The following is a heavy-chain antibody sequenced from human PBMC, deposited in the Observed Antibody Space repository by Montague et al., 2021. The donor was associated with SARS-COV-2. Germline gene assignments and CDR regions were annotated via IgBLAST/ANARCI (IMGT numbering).Heavy chain of an antibody. Sequence: PRLSCAASGFTFSSYGMHWVRQAPGKGLEWVAVIWNDGRYRFHADSVKGRFAISRDNSKNTLYLEMNTLRAEDTALYYCARDDSRDGNNFDYWGQGALVTVSS. CDR3: ARDDSRDGNNFDY. D-gene: IGHD5-24*01. V-gene: IGHV3-33*01. J-gene: IGHJ4*02. CDR2: IWNDGRYR. CDR1: GFTFSSYG.